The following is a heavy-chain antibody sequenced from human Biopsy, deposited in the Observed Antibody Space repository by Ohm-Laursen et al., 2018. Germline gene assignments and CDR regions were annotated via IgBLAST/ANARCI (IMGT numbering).Heavy chain of an antibody. Sequence: TLSLTCTVSGGSISNNNYYWGWIRQPPGQGLEWIGSIFYRGSTHYKPSLKSRVNISVDTSKNQLSLKLNSVTAADTAVYYCARDYDTSGYYYVSWGQGTLVTVSS. V-gene: IGHV4-39*01. D-gene: IGHD3-22*01. CDR1: GGSISNNNYY. J-gene: IGHJ5*02. CDR3: ARDYDTSGYYYVS. CDR2: IFYRGST.